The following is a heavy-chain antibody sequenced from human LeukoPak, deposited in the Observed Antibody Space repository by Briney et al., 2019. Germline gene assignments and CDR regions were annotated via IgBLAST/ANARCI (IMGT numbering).Heavy chain of an antibody. D-gene: IGHD6-13*01. V-gene: IGHV3-7*01. CDR1: GFPYIYQC. Sequence: GGSLSLSCTPSGFPYIYQCMMWAREARGKGREGVANIKNGEAVKHYVVCVKGRFPISRDNAKNSLSLHMNSPRAGDTAVFYCAKDSYSKGELWGQGVLVTVSS. CDR2: IKNGEAVK. CDR3: AKDSYSKGEL. J-gene: IGHJ1*01.